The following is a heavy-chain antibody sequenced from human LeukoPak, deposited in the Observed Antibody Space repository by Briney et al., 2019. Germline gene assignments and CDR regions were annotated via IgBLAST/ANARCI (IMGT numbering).Heavy chain of an antibody. CDR2: SKSKNDGGTT. V-gene: IGHV3-15*01. CDR3: TTAVLVTAMDY. D-gene: IGHD2-21*02. Sequence: GGSLRLSCVASGFTFSNAWMTWVRQAPGKGLEWVGRSKSKNDGGTTDYAAPVKGRFAISRDDSKDTVYLQMNSLETEDTAVYYCTTAVLVTAMDYWGQGTLVTVSS. CDR1: GFTFSNAW. J-gene: IGHJ4*02.